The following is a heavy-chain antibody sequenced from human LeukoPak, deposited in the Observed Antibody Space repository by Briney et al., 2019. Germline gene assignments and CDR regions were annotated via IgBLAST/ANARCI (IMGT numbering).Heavy chain of an antibody. J-gene: IGHJ5*02. D-gene: IGHD3-10*01. CDR2: INHSGST. CDR3: GRAILGVIRESDA. CDR1: GGSFSGYY. Sequence: PSETLSLTCAVYGGSFSGYYWSWIRQPPGKGLEWIGEINHSGSTNYNPSLKSRVTISVDTSKNHFSLKLSSVTAADTAGYYCGRAILGVIRESDAWGQGALVTVAS. V-gene: IGHV4-34*01.